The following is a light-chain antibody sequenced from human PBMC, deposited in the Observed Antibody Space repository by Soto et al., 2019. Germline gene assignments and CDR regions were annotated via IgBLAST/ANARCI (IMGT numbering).Light chain of an antibody. CDR2: DAS. CDR3: QQRSYWMYT. CDR1: QSVSSH. Sequence: EIVLTQSPVTLSLSPGERATLSCRASQSVSSHLAWYQQKPGQAPRLLIYDASNRATGIPARFSGSGSGTDFTLTISSLEPEDFAVYYCQQRSYWMYTFGQGTKLEIK. V-gene: IGKV3-11*01. J-gene: IGKJ2*01.